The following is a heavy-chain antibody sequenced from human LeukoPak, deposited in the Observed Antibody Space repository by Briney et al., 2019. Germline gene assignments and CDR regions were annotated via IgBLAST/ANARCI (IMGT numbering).Heavy chain of an antibody. V-gene: IGHV1-46*01. CDR1: GYMLSRYY. J-gene: IGHJ4*02. D-gene: IGHD6-25*01. CDR3: ARGHSYSGYYRPFFDY. Sequence: ASVKVSCKASGYMLSRYYMHWVRQAPGQGLEWMGILTPSGGSPTYAQKFQGRVTMTRDTSTTTFYMEIHSLRSDDTAIYYCARGHSYSGYYRPFFDYWGQGTLDTVSS. CDR2: LTPSGGSP.